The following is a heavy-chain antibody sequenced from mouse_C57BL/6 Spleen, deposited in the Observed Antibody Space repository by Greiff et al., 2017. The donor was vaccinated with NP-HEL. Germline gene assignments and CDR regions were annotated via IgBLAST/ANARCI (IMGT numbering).Heavy chain of an antibody. J-gene: IGHJ2*01. CDR3: TGGVYYYGSGPFDY. D-gene: IGHD1-1*01. CDR2: IRLKSDNYAT. CDR1: GFTFSNYW. Sequence: EVKLVESGGGLVQPGGSMKLSCVASGFTFSNYWMNWVRQSPEKGLEWVAQIRLKSDNYATHYAESVKGRFTISRDDSKSSVYLQMNNLRAEDTGIYYCTGGVYYYGSGPFDYWGQGTTLTVSS. V-gene: IGHV6-3*01.